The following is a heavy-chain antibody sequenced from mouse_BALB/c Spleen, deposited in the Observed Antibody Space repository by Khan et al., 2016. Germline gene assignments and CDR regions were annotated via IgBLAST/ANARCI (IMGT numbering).Heavy chain of an antibody. CDR3: ARGGEMITDYFDY. CDR1: GYSITSDYA. Sequence: EVKLLESGPGLVKPSQSLSLTCTVTGYSITSDYAWNWIRQFPGNKLEWMGYISYSGSTSYNPSLKSRISITRDTSKNQFFLQLNSVTTEDTATSYCARGGEMITDYFDYWGQGTTLTVSS. J-gene: IGHJ2*01. CDR2: ISYSGST. D-gene: IGHD2-4*01. V-gene: IGHV3-2*02.